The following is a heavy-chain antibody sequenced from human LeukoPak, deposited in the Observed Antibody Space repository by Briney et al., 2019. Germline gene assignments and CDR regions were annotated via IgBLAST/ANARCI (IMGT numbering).Heavy chain of an antibody. D-gene: IGHD2-2*02. V-gene: IGHV1-69*01. CDR3: ARGRDCSSTSCYSLKPRGARFDP. Sequence: ASVKVSCKASGGTFSSYAISWVRQAPGQGLEWMGGIIPIFGTANYAQKFQGRVTITADESTSTAYMELSSLRSEDTAVYYCARGRDCSSTSCYSLKPRGARFDPWGQGTLVTVSS. CDR1: GGTFSSYA. J-gene: IGHJ5*02. CDR2: IIPIFGTA.